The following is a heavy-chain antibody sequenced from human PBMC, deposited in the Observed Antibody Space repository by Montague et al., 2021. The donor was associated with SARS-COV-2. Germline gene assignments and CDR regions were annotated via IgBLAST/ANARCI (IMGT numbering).Heavy chain of an antibody. Sequence: SETLSLTCAVYGGSFSGYYWNWIRQPPGKGLEWIGEINHSGSTNYNPSLKSRVTMSVDTSKNQFSLKLGSVTAADTAVYYCARGARQGYGFRLGSFDSWGQGTLATVSS. CDR2: INHSGST. V-gene: IGHV4-34*01. CDR1: GGSFSGYY. J-gene: IGHJ4*02. D-gene: IGHD3-10*01. CDR3: ARGARQGYGFRLGSFDS.